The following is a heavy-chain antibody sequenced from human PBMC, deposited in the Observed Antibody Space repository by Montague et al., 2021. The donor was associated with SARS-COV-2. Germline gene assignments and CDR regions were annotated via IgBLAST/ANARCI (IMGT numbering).Heavy chain of an antibody. CDR1: GGSISSYY. J-gene: IGHJ3*02. V-gene: IGHV4-59*08. CDR3: ARQRRYQLPITIFGVVMADAFDI. Sequence: SETLSLTRTVSGGSISSYYWSWIRQPPGKGLEWIGYIYYSGSTNXNPSLKSRVTISVDTSKYQFSLKLSSVTAADTAVYYCARQRRYQLPITIFGVVMADAFDIWGQGTMVTVSS. D-gene: IGHD3-3*01. CDR2: IYYSGST.